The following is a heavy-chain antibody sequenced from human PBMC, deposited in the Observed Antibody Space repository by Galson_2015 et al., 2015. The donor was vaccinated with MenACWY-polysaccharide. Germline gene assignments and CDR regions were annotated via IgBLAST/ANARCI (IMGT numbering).Heavy chain of an antibody. Sequence: SLRLSCAASGFTFSSYAMHWVRQAPGKGLEWVAVISYDGSNKYYADSVKGRFTISRDNSKNTLYLQMNSLRAEDTAVYYCARDVRAVAGHPFDFRGQGTLVTVSS. CDR1: GFTFSSYA. J-gene: IGHJ4*02. CDR2: ISYDGSNK. V-gene: IGHV3-30-3*01. CDR3: ARDVRAVAGHPFDF. D-gene: IGHD6-19*01.